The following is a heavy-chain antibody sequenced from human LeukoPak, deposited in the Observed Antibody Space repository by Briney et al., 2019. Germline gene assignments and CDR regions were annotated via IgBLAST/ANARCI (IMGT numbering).Heavy chain of an antibody. Sequence: GESLRISCKGSGYSFINYWIGWVRQMPGKGLEWMGIFYPGGSDTRYSPSFQGQVTISADKSISTVYLQWSSLKASDTAMYYCARRIVSETVTTWDGMDVWGQGTTVTVSS. J-gene: IGHJ6*02. D-gene: IGHD4-17*01. CDR2: FYPGGSDT. CDR1: GYSFINYW. V-gene: IGHV5-51*01. CDR3: ARRIVSETVTTWDGMDV.